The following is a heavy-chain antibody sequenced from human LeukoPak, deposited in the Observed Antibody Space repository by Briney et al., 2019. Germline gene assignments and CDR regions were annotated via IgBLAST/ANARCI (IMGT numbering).Heavy chain of an antibody. D-gene: IGHD6-13*01. J-gene: IGHJ4*02. Sequence: VASVKVSCKASGGTFSSYAITWVRQAPGQGLEWMGRIIPIFGTANYAQKFQGRVTITTDESTSTAYMELSTLRSDDTAVYYCARERPPGDSSNWFLEGYFDIWGQGTLATVSS. CDR3: ARERPPGDSSNWFLEGYFDI. V-gene: IGHV1-69*05. CDR1: GGTFSSYA. CDR2: IIPIFGTA.